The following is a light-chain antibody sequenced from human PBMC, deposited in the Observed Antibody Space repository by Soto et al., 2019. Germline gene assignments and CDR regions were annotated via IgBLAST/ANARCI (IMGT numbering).Light chain of an antibody. J-gene: IGLJ1*01. V-gene: IGLV2-14*03. CDR3: SSYTTSSTHV. CDR1: SSDIGAFTF. CDR2: DVN. Sequence: QSALTHPASVSGSPGQSITISCTGTSSDIGAFTFVSWYQQHPGKVPKLMIFDVNRRPSGVSDRFSGSKSGNTASLTISGLQAEDEGDYYCSSYTTSSTHVFGSGTKLTVL.